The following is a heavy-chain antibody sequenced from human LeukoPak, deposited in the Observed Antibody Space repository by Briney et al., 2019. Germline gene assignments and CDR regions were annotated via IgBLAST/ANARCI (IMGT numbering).Heavy chain of an antibody. CDR3: ARVYGRYYYYMDV. CDR1: GFTFSNYW. J-gene: IGHJ6*03. Sequence: SGGSLRLSCAASGFTFSNYWMSWVRQAPGKGLEWVANIKQDGSEKYYVDSVKGRFTISRDNAKNSLYLQMNSLRAEDTAVYYCARVYGRYYYYMDVWGKGTTVTVSS. CDR2: IKQDGSEK. D-gene: IGHD3-10*01. V-gene: IGHV3-7*01.